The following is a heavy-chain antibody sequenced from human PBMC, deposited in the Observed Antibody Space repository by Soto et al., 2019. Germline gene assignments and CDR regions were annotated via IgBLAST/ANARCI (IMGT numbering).Heavy chain of an antibody. CDR2: IYYSGST. V-gene: IGHV4-31*03. CDR3: AREEVAYYDSGSYNWFDP. CDR1: GGSINSGNWY. D-gene: IGHD3-10*01. Sequence: QVQLQESGPGLVKTSQTLSLTCTVSGGSINSGNWYWSWIRQHPGEGLEWIGYIYYSGSTYYNPSLKSRVTRSVDTSKNLFSLKLSSVTAADTAVYYCAREEVAYYDSGSYNWFDPWGQGTLVTVSS. J-gene: IGHJ5*02.